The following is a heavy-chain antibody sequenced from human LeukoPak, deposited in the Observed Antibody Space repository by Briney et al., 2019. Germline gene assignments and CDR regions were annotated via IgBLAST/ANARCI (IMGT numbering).Heavy chain of an antibody. CDR3: AREWELLDYYYYYGMDV. D-gene: IGHD1-26*01. Sequence: SVKVSCKASGGTFSSYAISWVRQAPGQGLEWMGGIIPIFGTANYAQKFQGRVTMTRDTSTSTVYMELSSLRSEDTAVYYCAREWELLDYYYYYGMDVWGKGTTVTVSS. CDR2: IIPIFGTA. V-gene: IGHV1-69*05. J-gene: IGHJ6*04. CDR1: GGTFSSYA.